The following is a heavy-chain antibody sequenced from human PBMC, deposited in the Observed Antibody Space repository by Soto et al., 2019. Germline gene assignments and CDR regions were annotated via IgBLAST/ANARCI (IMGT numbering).Heavy chain of an antibody. Sequence: QVQLVQSGAEVKKPGSSVKVSCKASGGTFSSYAISWVRQAPGQGLEWMGGIIPSFGTADYAQKFQGRVTIIADESTSTGNMELSSLRSEDTAVYYCASHYDSSGYYYRGLDYWGQGTLVTVSS. CDR3: ASHYDSSGYYYRGLDY. D-gene: IGHD3-22*01. CDR2: IIPSFGTA. V-gene: IGHV1-69*12. J-gene: IGHJ4*02. CDR1: GGTFSSYA.